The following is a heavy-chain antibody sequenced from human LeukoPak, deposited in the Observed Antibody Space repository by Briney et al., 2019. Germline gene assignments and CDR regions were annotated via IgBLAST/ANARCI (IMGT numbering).Heavy chain of an antibody. Sequence: ESGPTLMNPTETLTLTCTVSGFSLSNARMGVRWIRQPPGKALEWLSHIFSNDEKSYSTSLKSRLTISKDTSKSQVVLTMTNMDPVDTATYYCARIEAMGDAFDIWGQGTMVTVSS. CDR1: GFSLSNARMG. J-gene: IGHJ3*02. D-gene: IGHD5-18*01. CDR3: ARIEAMGDAFDI. CDR2: IFSNDEK. V-gene: IGHV2-26*01.